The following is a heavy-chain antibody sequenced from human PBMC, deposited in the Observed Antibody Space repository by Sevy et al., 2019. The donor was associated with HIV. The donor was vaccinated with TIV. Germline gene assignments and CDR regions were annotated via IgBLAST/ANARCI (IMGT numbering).Heavy chain of an antibody. CDR3: ARDGGYDSSGYYAYFDY. V-gene: IGHV4-59*01. D-gene: IGHD3-22*01. J-gene: IGHJ4*02. Sequence: SETLSLTCTVSGGSISSYYWSWIRQPPGQGLEWIGYIYYSGSTNYNPSLKSRVTISVDTSKNQFSLKLSSVTAADTAVYYCARDGGYDSSGYYAYFDYWGQGTLVTVSS. CDR1: GGSISSYY. CDR2: IYYSGST.